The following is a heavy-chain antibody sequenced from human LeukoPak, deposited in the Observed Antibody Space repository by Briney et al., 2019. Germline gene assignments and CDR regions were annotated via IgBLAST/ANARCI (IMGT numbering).Heavy chain of an antibody. J-gene: IGHJ4*02. CDR1: GGSISSGGYS. V-gene: IGHV4-30-2*01. CDR3: ARAPDYGDYSYYFDY. CDR2: IYHSGST. Sequence: SQTLSLTCAVSGGSISSGGYSWSWIRQPAGKGLEWIGYIYHSGSTYYNPSLKSRVTISVDRSKNQFSLKLSSVTAADTAVYYCARAPDYGDYSYYFDYWGQGTLVTVSS. D-gene: IGHD4-17*01.